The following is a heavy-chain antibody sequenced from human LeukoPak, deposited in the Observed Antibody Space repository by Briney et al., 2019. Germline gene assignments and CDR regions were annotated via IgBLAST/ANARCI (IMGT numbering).Heavy chain of an antibody. D-gene: IGHD6-13*01. CDR2: ISSSSSTI. V-gene: IGHV3-48*01. CDR1: GFTFSSYS. Sequence: QAGGSLRLSCAASGFTFSSYSMNWVRQAPGKGLEWVSYISSSSSTIYYADSVKGRFTISRDNAKNSLYLQMNSLRAEDTAVYYCARGSPPYSSSWYDIDYWGQGTLVTVSS. CDR3: ARGSPPYSSSWYDIDY. J-gene: IGHJ4*02.